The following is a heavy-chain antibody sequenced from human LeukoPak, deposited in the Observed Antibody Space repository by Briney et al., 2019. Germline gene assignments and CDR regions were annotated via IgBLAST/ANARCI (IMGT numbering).Heavy chain of an antibody. CDR1: GFSVSTNY. Sequence: GGSLRLSCAASGFSVSTNYMTWVRQAPGKGLEWVSVIFNGPSTYYADSVKGRFTISRDNSKNTVYLQMNNLRVEDTAVYYCARALGSGPRLDPWGQGTLVTVSS. CDR3: ARALGSGPRLDP. CDR2: IFNGPST. V-gene: IGHV3-53*01. J-gene: IGHJ5*02. D-gene: IGHD3-3*01.